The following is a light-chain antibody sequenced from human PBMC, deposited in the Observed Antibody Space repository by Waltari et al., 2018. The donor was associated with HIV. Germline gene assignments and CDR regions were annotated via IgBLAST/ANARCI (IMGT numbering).Light chain of an antibody. V-gene: IGLV1-51*01. J-gene: IGLJ2*01. Sequence: QSVLTQPPSVSAAPGQKITISCSGSSSNIGNNYVSWYQQLPGTAPKLLIYDNHKRPSGIPGRCSGSKSGTSATLGITGLQTGDEADYYCGTWDSSLSAGVFGGGTKVTVL. CDR2: DNH. CDR3: GTWDSSLSAGV. CDR1: SSNIGNNY.